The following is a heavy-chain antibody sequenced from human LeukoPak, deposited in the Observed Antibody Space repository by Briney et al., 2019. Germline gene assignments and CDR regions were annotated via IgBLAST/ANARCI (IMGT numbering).Heavy chain of an antibody. Sequence: GGSLRLSCAASGFTFSTYTMNWVRQAPGKGLEWASSITSTSSYIYYADSVKGRFTMSRDNAKSSLYLQMNSLRAEDTAVYYCARDAGGYNSAYWGQGTLVTVSS. CDR1: GFTFSTYT. J-gene: IGHJ4*02. V-gene: IGHV3-21*01. CDR2: ITSTSSYI. D-gene: IGHD5-24*01. CDR3: ARDAGGYNSAY.